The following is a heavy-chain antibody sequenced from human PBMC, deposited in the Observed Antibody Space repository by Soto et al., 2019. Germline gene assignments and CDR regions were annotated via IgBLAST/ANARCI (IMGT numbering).Heavy chain of an antibody. J-gene: IGHJ6*02. Sequence: WGSLRLSCAASGFTFSSYGMHWVRQAPGKGLEWVAVISYDGSNKYYADSVKGRFTISRDNSKNTLYLQMNSLRAEDTAVYYCAKEGLVAAALFYYYYGMDVWGQGTTVTVSS. CDR2: ISYDGSNK. V-gene: IGHV3-30*18. D-gene: IGHD6-13*01. CDR3: AKEGLVAAALFYYYYGMDV. CDR1: GFTFSSYG.